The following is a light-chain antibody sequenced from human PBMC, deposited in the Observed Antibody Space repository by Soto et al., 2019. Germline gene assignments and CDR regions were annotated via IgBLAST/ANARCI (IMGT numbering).Light chain of an antibody. CDR2: DAS. CDR1: QNIRNL. V-gene: IGKV1-5*01. CDR3: QQYYTYST. Sequence: INLTQSPSTLSAAVGDSFAMTCRASQNIRNLLAWYQQKPGKAPKPLIFDASTLKTGVPSRFGGSGSGAEFNFTITGLQPDDFATYFCQQYYTYSTFGQGTRLEIK. J-gene: IGKJ5*01.